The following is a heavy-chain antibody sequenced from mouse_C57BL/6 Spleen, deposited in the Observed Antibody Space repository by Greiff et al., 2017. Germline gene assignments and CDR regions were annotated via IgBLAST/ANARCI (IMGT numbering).Heavy chain of an antibody. CDR2: ISSGGDYI. D-gene: IGHD2-3*01. V-gene: IGHV5-9-1*02. CDR3: TREGLLYAMDY. Sequence: EVKVVESGEGLVKPGGSLKLSCAASGFTFSSYAMSWVRQTPEKRLEWVAYISSGGDYIYYADTVKGRFTISRDNARNTLYLQMSSLKSEDTAMYYCTREGLLYAMDYWGQGTSVTVSS. J-gene: IGHJ4*01. CDR1: GFTFSSYA.